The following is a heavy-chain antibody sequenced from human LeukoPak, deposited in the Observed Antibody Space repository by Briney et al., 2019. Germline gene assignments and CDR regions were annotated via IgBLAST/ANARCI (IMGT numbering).Heavy chain of an antibody. CDR3: ARTTMVRGTYYMDV. CDR1: GGSISSYY. CDR2: IHYSGST. Sequence: SETLSLTCTVSGGSISSYYWSWIRQPPGKGLQWIGCIHYSGSTNYNPSLESRVTISVDTSKNQFSLKLSSVTAADTAVYYCARTTMVRGTYYMDVWGKGTTVTISS. V-gene: IGHV4-59*01. J-gene: IGHJ6*03. D-gene: IGHD3-10*01.